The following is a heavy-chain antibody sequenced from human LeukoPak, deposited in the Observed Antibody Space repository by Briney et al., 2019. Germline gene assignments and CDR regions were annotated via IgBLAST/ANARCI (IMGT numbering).Heavy chain of an antibody. D-gene: IGHD3-3*01. V-gene: IGHV4-30-2*01. CDR2: IYHSGST. Sequence: SQTLSLTCTVSGGSISSGGYYWSWIRQPPGKGLEWIGYIYHSGSTYYNPSLKSRVTISVDRSKNQFSLKLSSVTAADTAVYYCARDPSRITIFGVGPQAPDYWGQGTLVTVSS. J-gene: IGHJ4*02. CDR3: ARDPSRITIFGVGPQAPDY. CDR1: GGSISSGGYY.